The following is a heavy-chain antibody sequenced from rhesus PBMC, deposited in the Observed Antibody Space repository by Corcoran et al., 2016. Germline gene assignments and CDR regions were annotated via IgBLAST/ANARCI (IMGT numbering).Heavy chain of an antibody. CDR3: ARDRTNRD. Sequence: QVQLQESGPGLVKPSETLSLTCAVSGASISSYWWSWIRQPPGKGLEWIGENNGNSRSTYYTPAPKSRVTISKDASKNKFSLNLSSVTAADTAVYYCARDRTNRDWGQGVLVTVSS. V-gene: IGHV4-80*01. D-gene: IGHD2-15*01. J-gene: IGHJ4*01. CDR2: NNGNSRST. CDR1: GASISSYW.